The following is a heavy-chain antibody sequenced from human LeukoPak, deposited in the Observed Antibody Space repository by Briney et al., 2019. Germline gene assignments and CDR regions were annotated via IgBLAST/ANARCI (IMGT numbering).Heavy chain of an antibody. CDR1: GFTFSSYA. V-gene: IGHV3-23*01. CDR2: ISGSGGST. J-gene: IGHJ4*02. D-gene: IGHD2-2*01. CDR3: AKARYQLLVPSVFDY. Sequence: GGSLRLSCAASGFTFSSYAMSWVRQAPGKGLGWVSAISGSGGSTYYADSVKGRFTISRDNSKNTLYLQMNSLRAEDTAVYHCAKARYQLLVPSVFDYWGQGTLVTVSS.